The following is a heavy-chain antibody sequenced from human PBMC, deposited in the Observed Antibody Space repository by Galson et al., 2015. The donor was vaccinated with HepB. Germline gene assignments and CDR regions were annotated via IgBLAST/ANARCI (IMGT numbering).Heavy chain of an antibody. D-gene: IGHD3-22*01. CDR1: GFTFSSYA. J-gene: IGHJ4*02. CDR3: AKDLGYYYDSSGNFDY. V-gene: IGHV3-30*04. Sequence: SLRLSCAASGFTFSSYAMHWVRQAPGKGLEWVAVIPYDGSNKYYADSVKGRFTISRDNSKNTLYLQMNSLRAEDTAVYYCAKDLGYYYDSSGNFDYWGQGTLVTVSS. CDR2: IPYDGSNK.